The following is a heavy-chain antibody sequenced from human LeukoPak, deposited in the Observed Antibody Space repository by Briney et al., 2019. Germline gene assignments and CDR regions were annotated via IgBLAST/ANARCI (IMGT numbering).Heavy chain of an antibody. CDR3: ARNTAMVTYFDY. Sequence: SQTLSLTCTVSGGTISSGGYYWSWMRQHPGKGLEWIGYIYYSGSTYYNPSLKSRVTISVDTSKNQFSLKLSSVTAADTAVYYCARNTAMVTYFDYWGQGTLVTVSS. V-gene: IGHV4-31*03. CDR1: GGTISSGGYY. J-gene: IGHJ4*02. CDR2: IYYSGST. D-gene: IGHD5-18*01.